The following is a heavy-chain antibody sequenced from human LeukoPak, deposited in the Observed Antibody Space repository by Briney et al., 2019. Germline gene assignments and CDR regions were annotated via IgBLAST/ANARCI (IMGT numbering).Heavy chain of an antibody. D-gene: IGHD5-18*01. Sequence: GGSLRLSCAASGFTFSDHAMTWVRQTLAKGLESVSSTSAGGDITHYAESVKGRFTISRDNSKNTLYLQMNSLRAEDTAVYYCAKRVGYSYGPALTFDYWGQGTLVTVSS. CDR1: GFTFSDHA. CDR2: TSAGGDIT. J-gene: IGHJ4*02. CDR3: AKRVGYSYGPALTFDY. V-gene: IGHV3-23*01.